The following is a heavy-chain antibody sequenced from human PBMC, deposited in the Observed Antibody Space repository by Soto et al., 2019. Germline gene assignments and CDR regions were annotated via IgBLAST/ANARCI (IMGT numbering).Heavy chain of an antibody. Sequence: QITLKESGPTLVKPTQTLTLTCTFSGFSLSTRGLGVGWIRQPPGKALEWLALIYWDDDKRYSPSLKSRLTYTKDTSKKQVVLTMTNVDPVDTATYYCAHSTEYCSGANCYVSPFDYWGQGTLVTVSS. CDR1: GFSLSTRGLG. V-gene: IGHV2-5*02. CDR3: AHSTEYCSGANCYVSPFDY. D-gene: IGHD2-2*01. J-gene: IGHJ4*02. CDR2: IYWDDDK.